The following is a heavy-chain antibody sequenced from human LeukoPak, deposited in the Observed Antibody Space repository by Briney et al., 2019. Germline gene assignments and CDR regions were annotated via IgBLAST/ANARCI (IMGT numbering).Heavy chain of an antibody. CDR3: ASPSYYYDSSGYSNFDY. D-gene: IGHD3-22*01. CDR1: GGTFSSYA. Sequence: ASVKVSCKASGGTFSSYAISWVRQATGQGLEWMGGIIPIFGTANYAQKFQGRVTITADESTSTAYMELSSLRSEDTAVYYCASPSYYYDSSGYSNFDYWGQGTLVTVSS. CDR2: IIPIFGTA. V-gene: IGHV1-69*13. J-gene: IGHJ4*02.